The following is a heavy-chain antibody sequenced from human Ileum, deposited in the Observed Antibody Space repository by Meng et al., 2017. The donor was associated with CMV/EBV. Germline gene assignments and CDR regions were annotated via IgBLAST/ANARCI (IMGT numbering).Heavy chain of an antibody. D-gene: IGHD2-21*01. V-gene: IGHV1-18*01. Sequence: ASAKVFCKTSGYTFANYGIVWVRQAPGQGLEWMGWISAYSNYTNYAQKVQDRVTMTTDTSTRTAFMELRNLRSDDTAVYFCARARSGRVSSDCYLCPLDVWGQGTTVTVSS. J-gene: IGHJ6*02. CDR1: GYTFANYG. CDR3: ARARSGRVSSDCYLCPLDV. CDR2: ISAYSNYT.